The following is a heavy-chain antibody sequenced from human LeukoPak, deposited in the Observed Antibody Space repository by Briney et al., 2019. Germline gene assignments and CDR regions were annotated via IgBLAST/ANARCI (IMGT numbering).Heavy chain of an antibody. J-gene: IGHJ4*02. CDR2: IYPGDSDT. D-gene: IGHD6-19*01. CDR1: GYNFTSYW. Sequence: GESLKISCKGSGYNFTSYWIGWVRQMPGKGLEWMGIIYPGDSDTRYSPSFQGQVTISADKSISTAYLQWSSLKASDTAMYYCAKNRGYSSGWSGEIDYWGQGTLVTVSS. CDR3: AKNRGYSSGWSGEIDY. V-gene: IGHV5-51*01.